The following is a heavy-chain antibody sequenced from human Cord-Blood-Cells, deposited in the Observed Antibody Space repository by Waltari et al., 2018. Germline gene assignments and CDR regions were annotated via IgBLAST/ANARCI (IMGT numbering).Heavy chain of an antibody. V-gene: IGHV3-7*01. D-gene: IGHD3-10*01. CDR2: IKQDGSEK. Sequence: EVQLVESGGGLVQPGGSLRLSCAASGFTFSSSWMSWVRQAPGKGLEWVANIKQDGSEKYYVDSVKGRFTISRDNAKNSLYLQMNSLRAEDTAVYYCARGGFYGSGSYYYWGQGTLVTVSS. J-gene: IGHJ4*02. CDR3: ARGGFYGSGSYYY. CDR1: GFTFSSSW.